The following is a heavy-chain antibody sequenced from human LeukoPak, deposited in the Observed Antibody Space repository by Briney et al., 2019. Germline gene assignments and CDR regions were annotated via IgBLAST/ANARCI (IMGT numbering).Heavy chain of an antibody. CDR2: INSDGSST. CDR3: ARGEQWLVVYYYMDV. CDR1: GFTFGSYW. D-gene: IGHD6-19*01. V-gene: IGHV3-74*01. Sequence: HPGGSLRLSCAASGFTFGSYWMHWVRQAPGKELVWVSRINSDGSSTSYADSVKGRFTISRDNAKNTLYLQMNSLRAEDTAVYYCARGEQWLVVYYYMDVWGKGTTVTVSS. J-gene: IGHJ6*03.